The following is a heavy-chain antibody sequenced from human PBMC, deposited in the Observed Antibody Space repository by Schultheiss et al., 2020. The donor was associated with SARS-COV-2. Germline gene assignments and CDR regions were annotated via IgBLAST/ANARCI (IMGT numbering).Heavy chain of an antibody. CDR2: ISSSGSTI. CDR3: ARVPFYGDYPRRDYYYYGMDV. J-gene: IGHJ6*02. CDR1: GFTFSSYA. V-gene: IGHV3-48*03. Sequence: GGSLRLSCAASGFTFSSYAMSWVRQAPGKGLEWVSYISSSGSTIYYADSVKGRFTISRDNAKNSLYLQMNSLRAEDTAVYYCARVPFYGDYPRRDYYYYGMDVWGQGTTVTVSS. D-gene: IGHD4-17*01.